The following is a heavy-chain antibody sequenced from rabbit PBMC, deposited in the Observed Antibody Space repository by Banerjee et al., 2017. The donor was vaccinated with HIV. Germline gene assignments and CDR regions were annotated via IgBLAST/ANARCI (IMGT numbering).Heavy chain of an antibody. Sequence: QEQLAESGGGLVQPEGSLTLTGTASGFSFSSYYYMCWVRQAPGKGLEWNACIYIGSGSTYYASWAKGRFTISKTSSTTVTLQMTSLTAADTATYFCARGADNNWYIPYFKLWGQGTLVTVS. CDR2: IYIGSGST. V-gene: IGHV1S45*01. CDR3: ARGADNNWYIPYFKL. D-gene: IGHD1-1*01. J-gene: IGHJ4*01. CDR1: GFSFSSYYY.